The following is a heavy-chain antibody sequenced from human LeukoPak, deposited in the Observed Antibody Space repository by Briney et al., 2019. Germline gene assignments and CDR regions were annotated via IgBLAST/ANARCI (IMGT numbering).Heavy chain of an antibody. CDR2: ISSNGGST. CDR3: ASLPRFDP. J-gene: IGHJ5*02. V-gene: IGHV3-64*01. Sequence: GGSLRLXCAASGFTFSSYAMQWVRQAPGKGLEYVSAISSNGGSTYYANSVKGRFTISRDNSKNTLYLQMGSLRAEDMAVYYCASLPRFDPWGQGTLVTVSS. CDR1: GFTFSSYA.